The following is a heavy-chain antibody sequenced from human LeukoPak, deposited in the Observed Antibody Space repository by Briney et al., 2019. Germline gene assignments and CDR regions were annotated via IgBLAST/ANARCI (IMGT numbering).Heavy chain of an antibody. J-gene: IGHJ6*03. CDR2: ITTSSSYM. D-gene: IGHD6-19*01. Sequence: GGSLRLSCAASGFTFSAYNMNWVRRTPGKGLEWVSSITTSSSYMFYADSVRGRFTISRDNAENSLYLQMNSLGDEDTAVYYCARDPYSGGYGAYYYYYMDVWGKGTTVTVSS. CDR3: ARDPYSGGYGAYYYYYMDV. CDR1: GFTFSAYN. V-gene: IGHV3-21*01.